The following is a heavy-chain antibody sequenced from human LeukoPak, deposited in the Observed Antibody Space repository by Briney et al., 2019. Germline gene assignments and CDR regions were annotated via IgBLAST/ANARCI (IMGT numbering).Heavy chain of an antibody. D-gene: IGHD6-13*01. CDR2: IYTSGST. J-gene: IGHJ6*03. Sequence: SETLSLTCAVSGYSISSGYYWGWIRQPAGKGLEWIGRIYTSGSTNYNPSLKSRVTMSVDTSKNQFSLKLSSVTAADTAVYYCARDLEQQLVENYYYYYMDVWGKGTTVTVSS. V-gene: IGHV4-4*07. CDR3: ARDLEQQLVENYYYYYMDV. CDR1: GYSISSGYY.